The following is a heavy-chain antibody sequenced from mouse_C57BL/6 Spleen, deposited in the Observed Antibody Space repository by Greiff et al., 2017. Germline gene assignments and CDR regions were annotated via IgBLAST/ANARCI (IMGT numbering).Heavy chain of an antibody. CDR2: IYPGDGDT. CDR1: GYAFSSYW. V-gene: IGHV1-80*01. J-gene: IGHJ4*01. D-gene: IGHD2-4*01. Sequence: QVQLKQSGAELVKPGASVKISCKASGYAFSSYWMNWVKQRPGKGLEWIGQIYPGDGDTNYNGKFKGKATLTADKSSSTAYMQLSSLTSEDSAVYFCARGDYDDYYAMDDWGQGTSVTVSS. CDR3: ARGDYDDYYAMDD.